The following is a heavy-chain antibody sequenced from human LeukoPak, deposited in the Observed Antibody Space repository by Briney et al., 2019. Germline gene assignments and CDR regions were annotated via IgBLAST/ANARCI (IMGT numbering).Heavy chain of an antibody. CDR3: ARESKGYYFDY. CDR2: IYYSGST. Sequence: SETLSLTCTVSGGSISSYYWSWIRQPPGKGLEWIGYIYYSGSTNYNPSLKSRVTISVDTSKNQFSLKLSSVTAADTAVYYCARESKGYYFDYWGQGTLVTVSS. J-gene: IGHJ4*02. CDR1: GGSISSYY. V-gene: IGHV4-59*01.